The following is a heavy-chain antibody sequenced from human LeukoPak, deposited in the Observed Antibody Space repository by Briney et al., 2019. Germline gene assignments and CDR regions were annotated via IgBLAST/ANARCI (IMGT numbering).Heavy chain of an antibody. CDR3: ARRGGSTGPNWFDP. D-gene: IGHD3-16*01. CDR1: GYSISSGYY. Sequence: SETLSLTCTVSGYSISSGYYWGWIRQPPGKGLEWIGSIYHSGSTYYNPSLKSRVTISVDTSKNQFSLKLSSVTAADTAVYYCARRGGSTGPNWFDPWGQGTLVTVSS. J-gene: IGHJ5*02. V-gene: IGHV4-38-2*02. CDR2: IYHSGST.